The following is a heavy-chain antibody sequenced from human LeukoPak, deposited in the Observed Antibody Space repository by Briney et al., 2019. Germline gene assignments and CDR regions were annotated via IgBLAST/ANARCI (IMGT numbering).Heavy chain of an antibody. Sequence: GSLRLSCAASGFTFSSYWMSWIRQPPGKGLEWIGSIYFSGNTYYNASLRSRVTTSVDTSKNQFSLKLSSVTAADTAVYYCARSTYYYETFVNAFDFWAKGQWSPSLQ. J-gene: IGHJ3*01. CDR1: GFTFSSYW. CDR3: ARSTYYYETFVNAFDF. D-gene: IGHD3-22*01. V-gene: IGHV4-39*07. CDR2: IYFSGNT.